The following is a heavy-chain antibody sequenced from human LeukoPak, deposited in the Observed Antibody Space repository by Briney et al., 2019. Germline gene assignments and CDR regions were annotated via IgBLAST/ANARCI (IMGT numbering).Heavy chain of an antibody. D-gene: IGHD4-17*01. V-gene: IGHV4-39*07. CDR3: AREYYGDHGGFDY. CDR2: IYYSGST. J-gene: IGHJ4*02. Sequence: PSETLSLTCTVSGGSISSSSYYWGWIRQPPGKGLEWIGSIYYSGSTYYNPSLKSRVTISVDTSKNQFSLKLSSVTAADTAVYYCAREYYGDHGGFDYWGQGTLVTVSS. CDR1: GGSISSSSYY.